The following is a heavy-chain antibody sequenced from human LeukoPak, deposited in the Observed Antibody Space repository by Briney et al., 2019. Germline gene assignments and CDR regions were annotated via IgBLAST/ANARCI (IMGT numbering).Heavy chain of an antibody. CDR1: GFDFADQA. D-gene: IGHD6-19*01. J-gene: IGHJ4*02. CDR2: ISWNSNEI. CDR3: AKGGSSGWNLFDY. Sequence: PGGTLRLSCVASGFDFADQAMHWVRQAPGKGLEWVSGISWNSNEIIYADSVRGRFTISRDNSKNTLYLQMNSLRAEDTAVYYCAKGGSSGWNLFDYWGQGTLVTVSS. V-gene: IGHV3-9*01.